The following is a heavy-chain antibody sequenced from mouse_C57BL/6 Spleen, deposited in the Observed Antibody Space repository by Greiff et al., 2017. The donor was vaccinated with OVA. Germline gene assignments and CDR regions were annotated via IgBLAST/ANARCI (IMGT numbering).Heavy chain of an antibody. CDR2: FYPGSGSI. V-gene: IGHV1-62-2*01. D-gene: IGHD1-1*01. Sequence: VQLVESGAELVKPGASVKLSCKASGYTFTDYTIHWVKQRSGQGLEWIGWFYPGSGSIKYNEKFKDKATLTADKSSSTVYMELSRLTSEDSAVYFCARHESNYGSSYWYFDVWGTGTTVTVSS. CDR3: ARHESNYGSSYWYFDV. CDR1: GYTFTDYT. J-gene: IGHJ1*03.